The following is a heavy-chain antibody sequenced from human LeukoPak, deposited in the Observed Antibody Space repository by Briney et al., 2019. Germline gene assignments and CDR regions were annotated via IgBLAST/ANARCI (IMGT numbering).Heavy chain of an antibody. CDR1: GYTLTELS. V-gene: IGHV1-24*01. J-gene: IGHJ4*01. CDR3: ATDYYGSGLEKYYFDY. Sequence: ASVTVSCKVSGYTLTELSMHWVRQAPGKGLEWMGGFDPEDGETIYAQKFQGRVTMTEDTSTDTAYMELSSLRSEDTAVYYCATDYYGSGLEKYYFDYWGQGTLVTVSS. CDR2: FDPEDGET. D-gene: IGHD3-10*01.